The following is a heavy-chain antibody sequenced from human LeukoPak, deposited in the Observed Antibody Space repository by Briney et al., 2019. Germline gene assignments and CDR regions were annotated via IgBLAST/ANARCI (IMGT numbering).Heavy chain of an antibody. V-gene: IGHV1-69*13. Sequence: ASVKVSCKASGGTFSSYAISWVRQAPGQGLEWMGGIIPIFGTANYAQKFQGRVTITADESTSTAYMELSSLRSEDTAVYYCAREGSITTHRLFDYWGQGALVTVSS. CDR1: GGTFSSYA. J-gene: IGHJ4*02. CDR2: IIPIFGTA. D-gene: IGHD3-3*01. CDR3: AREGSITTHRLFDY.